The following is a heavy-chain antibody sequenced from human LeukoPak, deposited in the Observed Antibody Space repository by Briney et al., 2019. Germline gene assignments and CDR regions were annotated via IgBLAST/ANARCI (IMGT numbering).Heavy chain of an antibody. CDR2: ISSSGSTT. D-gene: IGHD6-19*01. J-gene: IGHJ4*02. V-gene: IGHV3-48*03. CDR3: ARDKSLAVCDY. CDR1: GPSLSSYE. Sequence: SRRPSCAPSGPSLSSYETNWVRQAPGKGRGWVAYISSSGSTTYYADSVKGRFTIPTNNPKNPPYLQIASLRAEHTAVSYCARDKSLAVCDYWGQGTLVTVSS.